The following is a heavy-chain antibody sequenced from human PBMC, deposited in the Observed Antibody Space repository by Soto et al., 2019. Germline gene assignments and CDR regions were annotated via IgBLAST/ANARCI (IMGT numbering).Heavy chain of an antibody. V-gene: IGHV1-24*01. Sequence: ASVKVSCKVSGYTLTELSMHWVRQAPGKGLEWMGGFDPEDGETIYAQKFQGRVNMTEDTSTDTAYMELSSLRSEDTAVYYCATDWGYYDSSCFGYWGQGTLVTVSS. J-gene: IGHJ4*02. CDR1: GYTLTELS. CDR3: ATDWGYYDSSCFGY. CDR2: FDPEDGET. D-gene: IGHD3-22*01.